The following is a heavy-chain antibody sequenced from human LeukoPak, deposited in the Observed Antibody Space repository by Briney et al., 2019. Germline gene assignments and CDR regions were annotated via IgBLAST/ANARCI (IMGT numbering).Heavy chain of an antibody. CDR2: I. CDR1: GYSFTSYW. Sequence: GESLQISCKGSGYSFTSYWIGWVRQMPGKGLEWMGIIYSPSFQGQVTISADKSISTAYLQWSSLKASDTAMYYCARQFLYDSSGLDIWGQGTMVAVSS. J-gene: IGHJ3*02. V-gene: IGHV5-51*01. CDR3: ARQFLYDSSGLDI. D-gene: IGHD3-22*01.